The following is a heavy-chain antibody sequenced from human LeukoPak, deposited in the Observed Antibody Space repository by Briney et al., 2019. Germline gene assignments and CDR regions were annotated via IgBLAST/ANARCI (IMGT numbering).Heavy chain of an antibody. CDR3: AKKVFYPADEKVPAAHFDY. CDR1: GFTFSSYA. CDR2: ISYDGSNK. Sequence: GGSLRLSCAASGFTFSSYAMHWVRQAPGKGLEWVAVISYDGSNKYYADSVKGRFTISRDNSKNTLYLQMNSLRAEDTAVYYCAKKVFYPADEKVPAAHFDYWGQGTLVTVSS. D-gene: IGHD2-2*01. V-gene: IGHV3-30-3*02. J-gene: IGHJ4*02.